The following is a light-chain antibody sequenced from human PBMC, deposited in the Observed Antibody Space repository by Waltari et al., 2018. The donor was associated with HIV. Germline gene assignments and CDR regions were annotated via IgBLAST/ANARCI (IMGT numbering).Light chain of an antibody. CDR1: SSNLRAGSH. CDR2: GNS. Sequence: QSVLTQPPSVSGAPGQRVTIPCTGSSSNLRAGSHVHWYQQLPGTAPKLPIYGNSNRPSGVPDRFSGSKSGTSASLAITGLQAEDEADYYCQSYDSSLSGVVFGGGTKLTVL. V-gene: IGLV1-40*01. CDR3: QSYDSSLSGVV. J-gene: IGLJ2*01.